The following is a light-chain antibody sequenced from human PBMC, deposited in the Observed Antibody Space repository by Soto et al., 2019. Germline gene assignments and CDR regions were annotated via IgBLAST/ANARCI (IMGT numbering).Light chain of an antibody. CDR2: GAS. J-gene: IGKJ1*01. V-gene: IGKV3-15*01. Sequence: EIVMTQSPATLSVSPGERATLSCKASQSVSSNLAWYQQKPGQAPRLLIYGASTRATGIPARFSGSGSGTEFSLTSSSQQSEEFAVYYCQHYKIWPPWTFGQGTNVEIK. CDR3: QHYKIWPPWT. CDR1: QSVSSN.